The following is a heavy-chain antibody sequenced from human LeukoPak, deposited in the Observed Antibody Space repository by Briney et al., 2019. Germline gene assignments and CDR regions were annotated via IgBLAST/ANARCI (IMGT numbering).Heavy chain of an antibody. CDR1: GFTFTSTS. D-gene: IGHD1-26*01. Sequence: GGSLRLSCAASGFTFTSTSMNWVRQAPGKGLEWISYISSSSRTVHYADSVKGRFTISRDNAKNSLYLQMNSLGDEDTAVYYCARARDGSYDYWGQGTLVTVSS. J-gene: IGHJ4*02. CDR2: ISSSSRTV. CDR3: ARARDGSYDY. V-gene: IGHV3-48*02.